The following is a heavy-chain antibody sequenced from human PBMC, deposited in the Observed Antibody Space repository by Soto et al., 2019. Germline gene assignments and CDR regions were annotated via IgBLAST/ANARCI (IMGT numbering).Heavy chain of an antibody. CDR1: GFTFSSYA. J-gene: IGHJ4*02. Sequence: PGGSLRLSCAASGFTFSSYAMSWVRQAPGKGLEWVSAISGSGGSTYYADSVKGRSTISRDNSKNTLYLQMNSLSAEDTAVYYCANGGGLLVYWGQGTLVTVSS. V-gene: IGHV3-23*01. CDR3: ANGGGLLVY. CDR2: ISGSGGST. D-gene: IGHD1-26*01.